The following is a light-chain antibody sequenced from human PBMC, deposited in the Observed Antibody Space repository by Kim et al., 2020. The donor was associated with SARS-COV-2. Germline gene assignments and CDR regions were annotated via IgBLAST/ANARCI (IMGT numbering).Light chain of an antibody. CDR3: AAWDDSLSGRV. Sequence: GQRVTMYCSGSSYNIERNDVYWHQQVPGTAPNVLIYRSNQRPSGVPDRFAGSKAGTSASPAIRGLRSEDEADYYCAAWDDSLSGRVFGGGTQLTVL. J-gene: IGLJ3*02. CDR2: RSN. CDR1: SYNIERND. V-gene: IGLV1-47*01.